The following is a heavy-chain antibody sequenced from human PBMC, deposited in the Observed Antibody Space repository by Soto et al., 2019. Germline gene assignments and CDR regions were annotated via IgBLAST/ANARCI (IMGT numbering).Heavy chain of an antibody. J-gene: IGHJ4*02. V-gene: IGHV2-5*02. CDR2: IYWDDDK. CDR1: GFSLRTTGVG. CDR3: AHTWGLPFDY. Sequence: SGPTLVNPTQTLTLTCTYSGFSLRTTGVGVGWIRQPPGKALEWLGIIYWDDDKRYSPSLKSRLTLTSDISKSQVVLTMTIIGSVDTATYFCAHTWGLPFDYWGPGNLVTVSS. D-gene: IGHD3-16*01.